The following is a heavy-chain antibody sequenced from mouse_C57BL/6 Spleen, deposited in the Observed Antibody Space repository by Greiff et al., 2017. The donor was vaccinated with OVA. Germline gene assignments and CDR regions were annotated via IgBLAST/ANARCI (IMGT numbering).Heavy chain of an antibody. CDR2: IYPSDGET. D-gene: IGHD4-1*01. V-gene: IGHV1-61*01. Sequence: QVQLQQPGAELVRPGSSVKLSCKASGYTFTSYWMDWVKQRPGQGLEWIGNIYPSDGETHYNQKFKDKATMTVDKSSSTAYMQLSSLTSEDSAVCYSARSRANWDYWGQGTTLTVSS. CDR1: GYTFTSYW. CDR3: ARSRANWDY. J-gene: IGHJ2*01.